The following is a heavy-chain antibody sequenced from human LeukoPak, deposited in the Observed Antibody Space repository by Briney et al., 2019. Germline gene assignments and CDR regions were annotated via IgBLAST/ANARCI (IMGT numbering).Heavy chain of an antibody. J-gene: IGHJ4*02. D-gene: IGHD3-3*01. CDR3: AKDHGFWSGFLF. CDR1: GFLFRSNG. Sequence: GGSLRLSCEASGFLFRSNGMHWVRQAPGKGLEWVAFIRSDGNVTKYLDSIKGRFTISRDNSKNILYLQLNDVRPGDTAVYFCAKDHGFWSGFLFWGQGILVTVSS. V-gene: IGHV3-30*02. CDR2: IRSDGNVT.